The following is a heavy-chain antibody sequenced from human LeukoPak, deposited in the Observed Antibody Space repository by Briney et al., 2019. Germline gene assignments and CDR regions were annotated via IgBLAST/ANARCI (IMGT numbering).Heavy chain of an antibody. CDR3: AKGQGGWLVSYFDY. V-gene: IGHV3-23*01. CDR1: GFIFSSFA. CDR2: ISDNAGST. J-gene: IGHJ4*02. D-gene: IGHD3-3*01. Sequence: PGGSLRLSCAASGFIFSSFAMNWVRQAPGKGLEWVSGISDNAGSTYYADSLKGRFTISRDNRKNTLYLQMNSLRAEDTAMYYCAKGQGGWLVSYFDYWGREPWSPSPQ.